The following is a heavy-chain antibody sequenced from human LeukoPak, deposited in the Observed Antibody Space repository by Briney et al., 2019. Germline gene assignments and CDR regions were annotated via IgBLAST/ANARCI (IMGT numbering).Heavy chain of an antibody. D-gene: IGHD3-3*01. CDR2: ISWDGGST. V-gene: IGHV3-43*01. J-gene: IGHJ4*02. Sequence: PGGSLRLSCAASGFTFDDYTMHWVRQAPGKGLEWVSLISWDGGSTHYADSVKGRFTISRDNSKNSLYLQMNSLRTEDTALYYCAKGGTYYDFWSGYPPADYWGQGTLVTVSS. CDR1: GFTFDDYT. CDR3: AKGGTYYDFWSGYPPADY.